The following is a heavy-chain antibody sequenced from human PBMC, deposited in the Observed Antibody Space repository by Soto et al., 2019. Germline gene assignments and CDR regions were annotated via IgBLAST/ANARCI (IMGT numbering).Heavy chain of an antibody. J-gene: IGHJ4*02. D-gene: IGHD6-13*01. CDR2: ISGSGGST. Sequence: SLRLSCAAAVFTFSSYAMSWVRQAPGKGLEWVSAISGSGGSTYYADSVKGRFTISRDNSKNTLYLQMNSLRAEDTAVYYCANGAAAGFLRYEYYFDYWGQGTLVTVYS. CDR3: ANGAAAGFLRYEYYFDY. CDR1: VFTFSSYA. V-gene: IGHV3-23*01.